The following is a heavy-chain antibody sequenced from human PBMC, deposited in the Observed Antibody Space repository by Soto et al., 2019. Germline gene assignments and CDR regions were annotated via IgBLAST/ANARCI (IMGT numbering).Heavy chain of an antibody. V-gene: IGHV1-69*13. CDR1: GGTFSSYA. D-gene: IGHD2-15*01. CDR3: ARDINDIVVVVAATDYYGMDV. J-gene: IGHJ6*02. Sequence: ASVKVSCKASGGTFSSYAISWVRQAPGQGLEWMGGIIPIFGTANYAQKFQGRVTITADESTSTAYMELSSLRSEDTAVYYCARDINDIVVVVAATDYYGMDVWGQGTTVTVSS. CDR2: IIPIFGTA.